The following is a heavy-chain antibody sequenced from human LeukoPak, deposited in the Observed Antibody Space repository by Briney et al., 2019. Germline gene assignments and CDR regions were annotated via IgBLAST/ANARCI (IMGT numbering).Heavy chain of an antibody. CDR2: ISGSGGST. V-gene: IGHV3-23*01. Sequence: PGGSLRLSCAASGFTFSIYAMSWVRQAPGKGLEWVSAISGSGGSTYYADSVKGRFTISRDNSKNTLYLQMNSLRAEDTAVYYCAKCILGATAPFDYWGQGTLVTVSS. CDR1: GFTFSIYA. CDR3: AKCILGATAPFDY. D-gene: IGHD1-26*01. J-gene: IGHJ4*02.